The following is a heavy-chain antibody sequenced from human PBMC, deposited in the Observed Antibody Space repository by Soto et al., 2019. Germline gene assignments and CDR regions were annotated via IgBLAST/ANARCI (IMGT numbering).Heavy chain of an antibody. D-gene: IGHD3-22*01. CDR1: GDSVSSNSAA. V-gene: IGHV6-1*01. CDR2: TYYRSKWYN. J-gene: IGHJ5*02. CDR3: ARDRTSGYYYDSSGYYGGFDP. Sequence: SPTLSLTCAISGDSVSSNSAAWNWIRQSPSRGLEWLGRTYYRSKWYNDYAVSVKSRITINPDTSKNQFSLQLNSVTPEDTAVYYCARDRTSGYYYDSSGYYGGFDPWGQGTLVTVSS.